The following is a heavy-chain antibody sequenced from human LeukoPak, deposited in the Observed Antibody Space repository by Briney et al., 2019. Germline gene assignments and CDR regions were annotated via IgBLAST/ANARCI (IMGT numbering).Heavy chain of an antibody. CDR3: ARDSGGSSPFDY. CDR1: GFTLSSYE. Sequence: PGGSLRLSCIASGFTLSSYEMSWIRQAPGKGLEWVSYISNSGSTIYYADSVKGRFTISRDNAKNSLYLQMNSLRAEDTAVYYCARDSGGSSPFDYWGQGTLVTVSS. CDR2: ISNSGSTI. V-gene: IGHV3-48*03. J-gene: IGHJ4*02. D-gene: IGHD2-15*01.